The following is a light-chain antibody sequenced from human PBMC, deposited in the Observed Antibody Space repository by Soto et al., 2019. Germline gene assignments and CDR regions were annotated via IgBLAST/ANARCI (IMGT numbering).Light chain of an antibody. J-gene: IGKJ4*01. CDR3: QQYERSPTT. CDR1: QSVSSTY. CDR2: GAS. V-gene: IGKV3-20*01. Sequence: EIVLTQSPGTLSLSPGERATLSCRASQSVSSTYLAWYQQKPGQAPSLLIYGASRRATGIPDRFSGSGSGTDLTLTISRLEPEDFAVYYFQQYERSPTTFGGGTKVAIK.